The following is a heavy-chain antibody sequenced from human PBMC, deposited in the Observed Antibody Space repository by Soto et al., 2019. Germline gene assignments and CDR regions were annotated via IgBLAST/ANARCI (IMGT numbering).Heavy chain of an antibody. Sequence: ASVKVSGKASGYTFTGYYMHWVRQAPGQGLEWMGWINPNSGGTNYAQKFQGRVTMTRDTSISTAYMELSRLRSDDTAVYYCARARGYSGYYYFDYWGQGTLVTVSS. CDR2: INPNSGGT. CDR3: ARARGYSGYYYFDY. D-gene: IGHD5-12*01. CDR1: GYTFTGYY. J-gene: IGHJ4*02. V-gene: IGHV1-2*02.